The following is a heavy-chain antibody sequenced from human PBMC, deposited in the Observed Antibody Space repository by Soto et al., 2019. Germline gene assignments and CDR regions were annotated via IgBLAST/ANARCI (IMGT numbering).Heavy chain of an antibody. D-gene: IGHD2-2*01. V-gene: IGHV4-34*01. CDR1: GGSFSGYY. CDR3: ARGQDCSSTSCYGGGRNMDV. Sequence: SETLSLTCAVYGGSFSGYYWSWIRQPPGKGLEWIGEINHSGSTNYNPSLKSRVTISVDTSKNQFSLKLSSVTAADTAVYYCARGQDCSSTSCYGGGRNMDVWGKGTTVTVSS. CDR2: INHSGST. J-gene: IGHJ6*03.